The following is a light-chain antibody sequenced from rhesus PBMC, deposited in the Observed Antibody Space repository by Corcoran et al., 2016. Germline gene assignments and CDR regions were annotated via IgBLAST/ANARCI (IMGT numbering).Light chain of an antibody. J-gene: IGLJ6*01. CDR2: ADN. CDR3: QVWHSSRDYDV. CDR1: NIGSES. V-gene: IGLV3-40*01. Sequence: SSELTQPRSVSVSPGQTARITLGGDNIGSESVQWYPQRPPQAPTLVIFADNKRPSGIPERVSGSNSGNTGTLTINGVEAGDEADYYCQVWHSSRDYDVFGGGTQLTVL.